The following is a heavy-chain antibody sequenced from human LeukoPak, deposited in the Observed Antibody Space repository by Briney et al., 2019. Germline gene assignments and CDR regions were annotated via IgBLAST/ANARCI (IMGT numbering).Heavy chain of an antibody. D-gene: IGHD3-16*02. CDR3: ARSRGGVLVLATQCGAFDI. CDR2: IGATDGSK. CDR1: GFTFSAYS. V-gene: IGHV3-48*01. J-gene: IGHJ3*02. Sequence: PGGSLRLTCAVSGFTFSAYSMNWVRQAPEKGLEWVSYIGATDGSKYYADSVKGRFSISRDNSKNRLYLRMNALRAEDTAVYYCARSRGGVLVLATQCGAFDIRGQGTMVSVSS.